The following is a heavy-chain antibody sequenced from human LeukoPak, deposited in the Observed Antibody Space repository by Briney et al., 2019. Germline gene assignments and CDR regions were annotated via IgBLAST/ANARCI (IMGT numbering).Heavy chain of an antibody. D-gene: IGHD1-26*01. Sequence: SETLSLTCSVSGGSISSYFWSWLRQPPGKGLEWIGYINHSGNTYYNPSLKSRVTISVDTSKNQPSLKLSSVTAADTAVYYCARGQGSGSYYLDYWGQGTLVTVSS. CDR3: ARGQGSGSYYLDY. CDR2: INHSGNT. J-gene: IGHJ4*02. V-gene: IGHV4-59*01. CDR1: GGSISSYF.